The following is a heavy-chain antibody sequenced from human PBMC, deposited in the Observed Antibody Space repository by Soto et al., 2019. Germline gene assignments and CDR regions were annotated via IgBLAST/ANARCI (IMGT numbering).Heavy chain of an antibody. CDR3: ARVSNDYYGSGSAPPRFDP. J-gene: IGHJ5*02. CDR1: GYTFTSYG. Sequence: QVQLVQSGAEVKKPEASVKVSCKASGYTFTSYGISWVRQAPGQGLEWMGWISAYNGNTNYAQKLQGRVTMTTDTSTSTAYMELRSLRSDDTAVYYCARVSNDYYGSGSAPPRFDPWGQGTLVTVSS. CDR2: ISAYNGNT. D-gene: IGHD3-10*01. V-gene: IGHV1-18*01.